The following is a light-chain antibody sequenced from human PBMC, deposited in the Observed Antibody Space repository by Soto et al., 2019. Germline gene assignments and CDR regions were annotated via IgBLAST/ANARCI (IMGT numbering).Light chain of an antibody. CDR2: EDN. CDR1: IGAIASNS. V-gene: IGLV6-57*04. Sequence: FMLTQPHSVSESPGKTVIISCTRSIGAIASNSVQWYQQRPGSAPTTVIYEDNQRPSGVPDRFSGSTDGSSNSASLTISGLQTEDEADYYCQSYDSSTVVFGGGTKLTVL. CDR3: QSYDSSTVV. J-gene: IGLJ2*01.